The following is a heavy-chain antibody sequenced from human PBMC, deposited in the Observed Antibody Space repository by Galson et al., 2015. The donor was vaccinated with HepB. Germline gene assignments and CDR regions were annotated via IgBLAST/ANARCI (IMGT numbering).Heavy chain of an antibody. J-gene: IGHJ6*02. V-gene: IGHV6-1*01. CDR2: TYDRSKWYN. CDR3: AREDEHAGYGMDV. Sequence: CAISGDSVSSNSAAWNRIRQSPSRGLEWLGRTYDRSKWYNDYAVSVKSRITINPDTSKNQFSLQLNSVTPEDTAVYYCAREDEHAGYGMDVWGQGTTVTVSS. D-gene: IGHD1-14*01. CDR1: GDSVSSNSAA.